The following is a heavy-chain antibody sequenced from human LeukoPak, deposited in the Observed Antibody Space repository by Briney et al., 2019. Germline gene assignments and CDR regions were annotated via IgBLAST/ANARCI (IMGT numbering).Heavy chain of an antibody. D-gene: IGHD3-10*01. CDR1: GFTLRSYW. V-gene: IGHV3-74*03. CDR3: ARDVISPLYYFDY. CDR2: INSDGSST. J-gene: IGHJ4*02. Sequence: GGSLRLSCAASGFTLRSYWMHWVRQAPGKGLVWVSRINSDGSSTTYADSVKGRFTISRDNAKNTLYLQMNSLRAEDTAVYYCARDVISPLYYFDYWGQGTLVTVSS.